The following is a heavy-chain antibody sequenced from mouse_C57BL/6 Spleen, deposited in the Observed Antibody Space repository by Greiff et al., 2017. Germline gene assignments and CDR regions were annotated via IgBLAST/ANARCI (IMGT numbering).Heavy chain of an antibody. CDR2: ISSGGDYI. D-gene: IGHD1-1*01. V-gene: IGHV5-9-1*02. CDR1: GFTFSSYA. Sequence: EVKLVESGEGLVKPGGSLKLSCAASGFTFSSYAMSWVRQTPEKRLEWVAYISSGGDYIYYADTVKGRFTISRDNARNTLYLQMSSLKSEDTAMYYCTRDRGSSYGYFDVWGTGTTVTVSS. J-gene: IGHJ1*03. CDR3: TRDRGSSYGYFDV.